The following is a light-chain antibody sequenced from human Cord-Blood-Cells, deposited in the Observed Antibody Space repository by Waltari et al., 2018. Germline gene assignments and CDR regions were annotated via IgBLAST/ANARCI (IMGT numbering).Light chain of an antibody. Sequence: DIVMTQSPDAPSVSLSARDPINCKSSQSVLYSSNNKNYLAWYQQKPGQPPKLLIYWASTRESGVPDRFSGSGSGTDFTLTISSLQAEDVAVYYCQQYYSTLLTFGGGTKVEIK. CDR2: WAS. J-gene: IGKJ4*01. CDR1: QSVLYSSNNKNY. V-gene: IGKV4-1*01. CDR3: QQYYSTLLT.